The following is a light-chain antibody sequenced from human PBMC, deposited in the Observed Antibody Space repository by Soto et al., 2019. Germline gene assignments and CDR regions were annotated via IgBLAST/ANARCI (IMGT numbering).Light chain of an antibody. CDR1: QSVTSSY. Sequence: VLLTQSPGTLSLSPGERATLSCRASQSVTSSYLAWYQQKPGRAPRLLIYGASSRATGIPDRFSGSGSGTDFTLTISRLEPEDFAVYYCQQYGSSPRTFGQGTKVEIK. CDR2: GAS. J-gene: IGKJ1*01. V-gene: IGKV3-20*01. CDR3: QQYGSSPRT.